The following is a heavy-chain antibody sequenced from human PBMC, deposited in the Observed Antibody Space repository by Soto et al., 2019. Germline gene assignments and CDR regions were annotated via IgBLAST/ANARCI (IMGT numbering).Heavy chain of an antibody. Sequence: EVQLVESGGGSVKPGESLRVSCAAYGFTFHSAWMRWVRQAPGKGLEWVGRIKSKTDGGTTDYAASVKGRFTISRDDSKNTLYLQMNSLKTEDTAVYYCTTGDYSSGQDYWGQGTLVTVSS. V-gene: IGHV3-15*07. CDR3: TTGDYSSGQDY. CDR2: IKSKTDGGTT. CDR1: GFTFHSAW. J-gene: IGHJ4*02. D-gene: IGHD6-19*01.